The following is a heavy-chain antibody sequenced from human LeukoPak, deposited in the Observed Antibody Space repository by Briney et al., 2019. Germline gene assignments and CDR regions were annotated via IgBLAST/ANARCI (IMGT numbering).Heavy chain of an antibody. J-gene: IGHJ4*02. CDR2: IYSGGST. V-gene: IGHV3-53*05. CDR3: AKDIRGSTSWYGLDY. CDR1: GFTVSSNY. Sequence: PGGSLRLSCAASGFTVSSNYMSWVRQAPGKGLEWVSVIYSGGSTYYADPVKGRFTISRDNSKNSLYLQMNSLKIEDTALYYCAKDIRGSTSWYGLDYWGQGTLGTVSS. D-gene: IGHD6-13*01.